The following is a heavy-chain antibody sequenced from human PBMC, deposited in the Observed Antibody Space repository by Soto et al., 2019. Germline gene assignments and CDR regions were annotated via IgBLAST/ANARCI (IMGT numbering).Heavy chain of an antibody. CDR1: GFTFSTYA. D-gene: IGHD4-17*01. CDR3: ARPRGYGVFDAYDI. CDR2: ISGSGDST. Sequence: GGSLRLSCAASGFTFSTYAMSWVGQAPGKGLEWVSAISGSGDSTYSADSVRGRFTISRDNSINTLYLQMNNLGYEDTAVYYCARPRGYGVFDAYDIWGQGTMVTVSS. V-gene: IGHV3-23*01. J-gene: IGHJ3*02.